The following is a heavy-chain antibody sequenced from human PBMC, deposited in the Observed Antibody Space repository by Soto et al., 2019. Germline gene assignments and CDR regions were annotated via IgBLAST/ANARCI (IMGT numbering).Heavy chain of an antibody. CDR1: GGSIVDYY. CDR3: ARDVNRWELRGFFDP. CDR2: IYYTGNT. V-gene: IGHV4-59*01. D-gene: IGHD1-7*01. J-gene: IGHJ5*02. Sequence: ETLSLTCSVSGGSIVDYYWSWIRQPPGKGLEWIGFIYYTGNTRYNPSLGSRVTISLDTSKNQFSLKLTSATAADTAFYYCARDVNRWELRGFFDPWGRGALVTVSS.